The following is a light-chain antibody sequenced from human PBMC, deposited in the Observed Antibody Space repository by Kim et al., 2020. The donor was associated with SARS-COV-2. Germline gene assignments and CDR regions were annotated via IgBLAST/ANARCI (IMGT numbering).Light chain of an antibody. CDR3: GTWDSSLSSGV. V-gene: IGLV1-51*01. CDR1: SSNVGNNF. J-gene: IGLJ3*02. Sequence: GQKGTISCSGSSSNVGNNFVSWYQQLPGTAPKLLIYDNNKRPSGIPDRFSGSKSGTSATLGITGLQTGDEADYYCGTWDSSLSSGVFGGGTKLTVL. CDR2: DNN.